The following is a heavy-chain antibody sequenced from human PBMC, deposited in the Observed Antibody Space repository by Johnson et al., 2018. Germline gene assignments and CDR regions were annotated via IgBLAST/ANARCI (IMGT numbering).Heavy chain of an antibody. CDR2: VTHSGAT. CDR1: GGSFSNYY. V-gene: IGHV4-34*04. Sequence: QVQLQQWGAGLLKPSETLSLTCGIFGGSFSNYYWTWIRQPPGKGLEWIGEVTHSGATNKNPSLDSRGTISVDVSKNQFSLQLTTMTAADTAIYYCARIPHKGTGRSGYYHYGLDVWGQGTTVTVSS. D-gene: IGHD2-15*01. CDR3: ARIPHKGTGRSGYYHYGLDV. J-gene: IGHJ6*02.